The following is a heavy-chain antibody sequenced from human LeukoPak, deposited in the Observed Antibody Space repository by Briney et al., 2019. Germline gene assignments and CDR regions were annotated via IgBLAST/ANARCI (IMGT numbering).Heavy chain of an antibody. Sequence: GESLKISCKGSGYRFASYYIGWVRQMPGKGLEWMGFIYPGDSDTTYSPSFQGQVTISADKSISTAYLQWSSLRASDTAVYYCASRPYNWKSGYAFDIWGQGTMVTVSS. D-gene: IGHD1-1*01. J-gene: IGHJ3*02. CDR3: ASRPYNWKSGYAFDI. CDR1: GYRFASYY. V-gene: IGHV5-51*01. CDR2: IYPGDSDT.